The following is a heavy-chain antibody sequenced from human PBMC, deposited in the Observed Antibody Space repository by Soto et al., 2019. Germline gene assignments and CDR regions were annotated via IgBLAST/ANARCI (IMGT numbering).Heavy chain of an antibody. J-gene: IGHJ4*02. D-gene: IGHD1-26*01. CDR3: AKDLVGGWELEYFDY. V-gene: IGHV3-23*01. Sequence: GGSLRLSCAASGFTFSSYAMSWVRQAPGKGLEWVSAISGSGGSTYYADSVKGRFTISRDNSKNTLYLQMNSLRAEDTAVYYCAKDLVGGWELEYFDYWGQGTLVTVSS. CDR2: ISGSGGST. CDR1: GFTFSSYA.